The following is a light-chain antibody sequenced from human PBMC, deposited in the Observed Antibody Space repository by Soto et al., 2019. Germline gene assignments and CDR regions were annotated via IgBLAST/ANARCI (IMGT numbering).Light chain of an antibody. CDR3: KQYYNLPIT. CDR2: DAY. J-gene: IGKJ5*01. Sequence: DIQMTQSPSSLSASVGDRVTITCQASQDISNHLNWYQQRPGKAHKLLIYDAYNLETGVQSRFSGSGSGTDFTVTIRSLQPEDFATYSCKQYYNLPITFGQGTRLEIK. CDR1: QDISNH. V-gene: IGKV1-33*01.